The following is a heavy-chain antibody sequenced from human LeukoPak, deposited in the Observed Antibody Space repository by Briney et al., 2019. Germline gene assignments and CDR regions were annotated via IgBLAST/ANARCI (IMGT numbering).Heavy chain of an antibody. Sequence: ASVKVSCKASGGTFSSYAISWVRQAPGQGLEWMGGIIPIFGTANYAQKFQGRVTITADESTSTAYMELSSLRSKDTAVYYCARDGSSSSYVFDYWGQGTPVTVSS. D-gene: IGHD6-6*01. CDR2: IIPIFGTA. J-gene: IGHJ4*02. V-gene: IGHV1-69*13. CDR3: ARDGSSSSYVFDY. CDR1: GGTFSSYA.